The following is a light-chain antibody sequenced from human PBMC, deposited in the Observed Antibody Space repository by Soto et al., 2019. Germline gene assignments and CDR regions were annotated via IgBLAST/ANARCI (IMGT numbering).Light chain of an antibody. V-gene: IGLV1-44*01. CDR2: SNN. J-gene: IGLJ1*01. CDR3: AVWDDSLNGYV. CDR1: SSNIGSNT. Sequence: QSVLTQPPSASGTPGQRVTISCSGSSSNIGSNTVNWYQHLPRAAPKLLIQSNNQRPSGVPDRFSGSQSGTSASLAISGLQSEDEADYYCAVWDDSLNGYVCGTGTKLTVL.